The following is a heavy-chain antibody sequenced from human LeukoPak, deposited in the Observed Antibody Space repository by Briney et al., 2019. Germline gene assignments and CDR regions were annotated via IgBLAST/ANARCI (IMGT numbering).Heavy chain of an antibody. D-gene: IGHD4-23*01. J-gene: IGHJ4*02. CDR1: GFTFSSYA. V-gene: IGHV3-23*01. CDR2: ISGSGGST. CDR3: AKDLGSVVTPPSLDY. Sequence: PGGSLRLSCAASGFTFSSYAMSWVRQAPGKGLEWVSGISGSGGSTYYADSVKGRFTISRDNSKNTLYLQMNSLRAEDTAVYYCAKDLGSVVTPPSLDYWGQETLVTVSS.